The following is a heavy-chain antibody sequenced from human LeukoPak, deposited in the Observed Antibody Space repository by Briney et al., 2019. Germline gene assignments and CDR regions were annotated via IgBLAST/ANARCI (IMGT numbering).Heavy chain of an antibody. CDR1: GFTFSSYW. V-gene: IGHV3-74*01. CDR3: ARGVSPLNYYFDY. J-gene: IGHJ4*02. CDR2: INSDGSDT. D-gene: IGHD6-13*01. Sequence: PGGSLRLSCAASGFTFSSYWMSWVRQAPGKGLVWVSRINSDGSDTSYADSVKGRFTISRDNAKNTLYLQMNSLRAEDTAVYYCARGVSPLNYYFDYWGQGTLVTVSS.